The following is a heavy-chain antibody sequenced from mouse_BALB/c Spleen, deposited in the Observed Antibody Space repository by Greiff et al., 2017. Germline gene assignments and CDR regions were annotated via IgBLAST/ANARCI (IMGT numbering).Heavy chain of an antibody. V-gene: IGHV5-6*01. Sequence: EVQLMESGGDLVKPGGSLKLSCAASGFTFSSYGMSWVRQTPDKRLEWVATISSGGSYTYYPDSVKGRFTISRDNAKNTLYLQMSSLKSEDTALYYCAERLPYAMDYWGQGTSVTVSS. CDR2: ISSGGSYT. CDR3: AERLPYAMDY. J-gene: IGHJ4*01. D-gene: IGHD2-1*01. CDR1: GFTFSSYG.